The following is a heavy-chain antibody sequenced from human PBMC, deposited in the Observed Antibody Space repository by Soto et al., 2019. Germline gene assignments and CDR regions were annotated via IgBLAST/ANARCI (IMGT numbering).Heavy chain of an antibody. D-gene: IGHD2-8*01. J-gene: IGHJ5*02. V-gene: IGHV3-48*02. CDR1: GFTFSTYG. CDR2: ISIGSTTI. Sequence: EMQLVESGGGLVKRGGSLRLSCAASGFTFSTYGMNWARQAPGKGLEWIAYISIGSTTIFYADSVKGRFTISRDNAKSSLYLQMNSLRDEDTAVYYCARDNGMAGSFDPWGQGTLVTVSS. CDR3: ARDNGMAGSFDP.